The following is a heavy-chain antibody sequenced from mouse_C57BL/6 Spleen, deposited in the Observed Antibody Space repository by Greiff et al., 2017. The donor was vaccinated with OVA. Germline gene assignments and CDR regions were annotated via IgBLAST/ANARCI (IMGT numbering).Heavy chain of an antibody. J-gene: IGHJ4*01. Sequence: EVQLQQSGPELVKPGASVKISCKASGYSFTGYYMNWVKQSPEKSLEWIGEINPSTGGTTYNQKFKAKATLTVDKSSSTAYMQLKSLTSEDSAVYYCARHDGYPYAMDYWGQGTSVTVSS. D-gene: IGHD2-3*01. CDR1: GYSFTGYY. V-gene: IGHV1-42*01. CDR3: ARHDGYPYAMDY. CDR2: INPSTGGT.